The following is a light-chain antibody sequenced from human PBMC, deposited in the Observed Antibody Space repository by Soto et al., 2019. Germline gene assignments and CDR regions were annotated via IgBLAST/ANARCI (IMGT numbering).Light chain of an antibody. J-gene: IGLJ3*02. Sequence: QSVLTQPASVSGSPGQSITISCTGTSSDVGGYNYVSWYQQHPGKAPKLMIYDVSNRPSGVSNRFSGSKSGTSASLAISGLQSEDEADYICAAWDDSLNAWAFGGGTKLTVL. CDR2: DVS. CDR3: AAWDDSLNAWA. V-gene: IGLV2-14*01. CDR1: SSDVGGYNY.